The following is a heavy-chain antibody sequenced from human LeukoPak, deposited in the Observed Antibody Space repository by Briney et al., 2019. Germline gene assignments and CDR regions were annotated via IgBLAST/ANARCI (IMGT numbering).Heavy chain of an antibody. Sequence: SETLSLTCTVSGYSISHGFYWGWIRQPPGKGLEWIGEINHSGSTNYNPSLKSRVTISVDTSKNQFSLKLSSVTAADTAVYYCARLNESENWGQGTLVTVSS. D-gene: IGHD1-1*01. CDR2: INHSGST. CDR1: GYSISHGFY. J-gene: IGHJ4*02. CDR3: ARLNESEN. V-gene: IGHV4-38-2*02.